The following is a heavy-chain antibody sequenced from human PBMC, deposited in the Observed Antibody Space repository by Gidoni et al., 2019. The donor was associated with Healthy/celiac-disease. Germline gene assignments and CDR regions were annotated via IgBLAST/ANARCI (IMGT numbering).Heavy chain of an antibody. V-gene: IGHV3-23*01. CDR3: AKAKMGLRFLEWDGMDV. CDR2: ISGSGGST. CDR1: GFTFSSYA. Sequence: EVQLLESGGGLVQPGGSLRLSCAASGFTFSSYAMSWVRQAPGKGLEWVSAISGSGGSTYYADSVKGRFTISRDNSKNTLYLQMNSLRAEDTAVYYCAKAKMGLRFLEWDGMDVWGQGTTVTVSS. J-gene: IGHJ6*02. D-gene: IGHD3-3*01.